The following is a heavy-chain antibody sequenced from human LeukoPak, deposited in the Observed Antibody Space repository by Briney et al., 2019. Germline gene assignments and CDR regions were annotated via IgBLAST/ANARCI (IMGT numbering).Heavy chain of an antibody. CDR2: IYYSGST. V-gene: IGHV4-59*12. Sequence: PSETLSLTCTVSGGSISSYYWSWIRQPPGKGLEWIGYIYYSGSTKYNPSLKSRVTISLDTSKNQFSLKLNSVTAADTAVYYCAAADGNYDILTGSLSLFYFDYWGQGTLVTVSS. D-gene: IGHD3-9*01. CDR3: AAADGNYDILTGSLSLFYFDY. J-gene: IGHJ4*02. CDR1: GGSISSYY.